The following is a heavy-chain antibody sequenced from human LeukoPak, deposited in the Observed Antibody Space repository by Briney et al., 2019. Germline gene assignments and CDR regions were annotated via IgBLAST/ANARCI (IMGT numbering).Heavy chain of an antibody. CDR1: GLTLSNDW. V-gene: IGHV3-15*01. CDR2: IKSKTDGGTT. J-gene: IGHJ4*02. D-gene: IGHD2-2*01. CDR3: STLRSIATDY. Sequence: GGSLRLSCAASGLTLSNDWMSWVRQAPGKGLEWVGHIKSKTDGGTTDYAAPVKGRFTISRDDSKNTLYLQMNSLKTKDTAVYYCSTLRSIATDYWGQGTLVTVSS.